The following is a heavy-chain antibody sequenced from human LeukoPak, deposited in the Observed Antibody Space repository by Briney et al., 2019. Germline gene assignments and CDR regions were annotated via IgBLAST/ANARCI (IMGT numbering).Heavy chain of an antibody. D-gene: IGHD5-18*01. Sequence: GESLKISCKGSGYSFTSYWIGWVRQMPGKGLEWMGIIYPGDSDTRYSPSLQGQVTISADKSISTAYLQWSSLKASDTAMYYCARSGYSYGYWFDPWGQGTLVTVSS. CDR1: GYSFTSYW. CDR2: IYPGDSDT. J-gene: IGHJ5*02. CDR3: ARSGYSYGYWFDP. V-gene: IGHV5-51*01.